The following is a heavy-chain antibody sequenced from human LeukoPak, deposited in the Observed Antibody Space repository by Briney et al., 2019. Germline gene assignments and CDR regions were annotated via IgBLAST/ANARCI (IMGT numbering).Heavy chain of an antibody. J-gene: IGHJ4*02. Sequence: GASVKVSCKASGYTFTSYDINWVRQATGQGLEWMGWMNPSSANTGYAQKFQGRVTMTKNTSISTAYMELRSLRSDDTAVYYCARDSFYGDSNFDYWGQGTLVTVSS. V-gene: IGHV1-8*01. CDR2: MNPSSANT. CDR1: GYTFTSYD. CDR3: ARDSFYGDSNFDY. D-gene: IGHD4-17*01.